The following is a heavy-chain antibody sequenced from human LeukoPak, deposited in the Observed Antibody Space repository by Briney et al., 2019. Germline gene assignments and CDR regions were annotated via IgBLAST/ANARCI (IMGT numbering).Heavy chain of an antibody. CDR1: GFTVSSNY. V-gene: IGHV3-53*01. D-gene: IGHD3-22*01. CDR3: ERDHKAYYYDSSGYYLDY. CDR2: IYSGGST. Sequence: GGSLRLSCAASGFTVSSNYMSWVRQAPGRGLEWVSVIYSGGSTYYADSVKGRFTISRDNSKNTLYLQMNSLRAEDTAVYYCERDHKAYYYDSSGYYLDYWGQGTLVTVSS. J-gene: IGHJ4*02.